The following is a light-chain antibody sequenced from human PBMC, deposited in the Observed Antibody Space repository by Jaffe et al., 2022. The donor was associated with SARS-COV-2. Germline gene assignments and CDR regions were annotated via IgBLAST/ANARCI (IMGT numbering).Light chain of an antibody. J-gene: IGLJ3*02. Sequence: QSVLTQPPSVSAATGQKVTISCSGSSSNIGKNYVAWYQQLPGIAPKLLIYDNDKRPSGIPDRFSGSKSGTSATLGITGLQTGDEADYYCGTWDSSLSTGMFGGGTKLTVL. V-gene: IGLV1-51*01. CDR3: GTWDSSLSTGM. CDR2: DND. CDR1: SSNIGKNY.